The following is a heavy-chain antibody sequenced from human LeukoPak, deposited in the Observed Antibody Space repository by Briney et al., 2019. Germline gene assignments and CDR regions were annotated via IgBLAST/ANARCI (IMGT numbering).Heavy chain of an antibody. D-gene: IGHD5-24*01. V-gene: IGHV4-39*01. Sequence: KPSETLSLTCTVSGGSLTSSTYYWGWIRQPPGKGLEWIGEINHSGSTNYNPSLKSRVTISVDTSKNQFSLKLSSVTAADTAVYYCARHDAVSEMATTHFDYWGQGTLVTVSS. CDR2: INHSGST. CDR1: GGSLTSSTYY. J-gene: IGHJ4*02. CDR3: ARHDAVSEMATTHFDY.